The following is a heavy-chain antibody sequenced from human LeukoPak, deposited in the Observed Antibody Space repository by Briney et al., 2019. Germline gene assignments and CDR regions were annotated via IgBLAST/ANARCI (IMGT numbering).Heavy chain of an antibody. Sequence: GGSLRLSCAASGFSFSDHYMDWVRQAPGKGLEWVGRTRNKAHSYTTEYAASVKGRFTISRDDSKNSLYLQMNSLKTEDTAVYYCARDQYCSGGTCPYGMDVWGQGTTDTVSS. D-gene: IGHD2-15*01. J-gene: IGHJ6*02. CDR3: ARDQYCSGGTCPYGMDV. CDR1: GFSFSDHY. CDR2: TRNKAHSYTT. V-gene: IGHV3-72*01.